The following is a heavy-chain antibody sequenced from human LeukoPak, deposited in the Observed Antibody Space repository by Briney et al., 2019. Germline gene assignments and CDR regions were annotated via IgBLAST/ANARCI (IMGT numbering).Heavy chain of an antibody. V-gene: IGHV4-34*01. CDR2: INHSGST. J-gene: IGHJ4*02. CDR3: ARDEYFDY. CDR1: GGSFSGYY. Sequence: SETLSLTCAVYGGSFSGYYWSWFRQPPGKGLEWIGEINHSGSTNYNPSLKSRVTISVDTSKNQFSLKLSSVTAADTAVYYCARDEYFDYWGQGTLVTVSS.